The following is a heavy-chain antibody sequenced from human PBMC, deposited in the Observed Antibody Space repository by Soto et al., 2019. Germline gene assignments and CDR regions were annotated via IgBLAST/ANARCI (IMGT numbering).Heavy chain of an antibody. V-gene: IGHV1-69*13. CDR1: GGTFSSYA. CDR2: IIPIFGTA. D-gene: IGHD3-3*01. CDR3: ARGRPPAYDFWSGSMDV. Sequence: SVKVSCKASGGTFSSYAISWVRQAPGQGLEWMGGIIPIFGTANYAQKFQGRVTITAGESTSTAYMELSSLRSEDTAVYYCARGRPPAYDFWSGSMDVWGQGTTVTVSS. J-gene: IGHJ6*02.